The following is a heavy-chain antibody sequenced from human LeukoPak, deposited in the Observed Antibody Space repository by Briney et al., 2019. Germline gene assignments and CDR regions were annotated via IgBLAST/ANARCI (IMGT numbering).Heavy chain of an antibody. D-gene: IGHD5-24*01. J-gene: IGHJ3*02. V-gene: IGHV3-20*04. CDR3: ARDRELAWGLVDAFDI. CDR2: INWNGGST. CDR1: GFTFDDYG. Sequence: GGSLRLSCAASGFTFDDYGMSWVRHAPGKGLEWVSGINWNGGSTGYADSVKGRFTISRDNAKNSLYLQMNSLRAEDTALYYCARDRELAWGLVDAFDIWGQGTMVTVSS.